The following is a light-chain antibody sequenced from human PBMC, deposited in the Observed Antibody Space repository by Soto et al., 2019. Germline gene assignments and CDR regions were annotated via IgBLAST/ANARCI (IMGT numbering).Light chain of an antibody. CDR1: SSDVGGYNY. Sequence: QSALTQPASVSGSPGQSITISCTGTSSDVGGYNYVSWYQQHPGKAPKLMIYEVSHRPSGVSNRFAGSKSGKTASLTISGLPAEDEADYYGSSYTSSSAVVFGGGTKLTVL. CDR3: SSYTSSSAVV. CDR2: EVS. V-gene: IGLV2-14*01. J-gene: IGLJ2*01.